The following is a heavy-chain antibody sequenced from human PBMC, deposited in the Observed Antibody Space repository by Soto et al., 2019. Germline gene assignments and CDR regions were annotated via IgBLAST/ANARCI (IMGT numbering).Heavy chain of an antibody. Sequence: VQLAESGGGMVQPGGSLRLSCVASGFTFSSYDMHWVRQAPGKGLEYVSSISSNGGTTYYGNSVKGRFTISRDNSKNTLYLQMGSRRAEDMAVYYCVRRVSGNYDYWGQGTLVTVSS. CDR2: ISSNGGTT. D-gene: IGHD1-7*01. J-gene: IGHJ4*02. V-gene: IGHV3-64*01. CDR3: VRRVSGNYDY. CDR1: GFTFSSYD.